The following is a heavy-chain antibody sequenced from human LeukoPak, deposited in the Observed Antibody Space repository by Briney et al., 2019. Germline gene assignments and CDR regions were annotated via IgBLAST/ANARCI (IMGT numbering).Heavy chain of an antibody. J-gene: IGHJ5*02. V-gene: IGHV1-46*01. CDR1: GYAFIHYR. D-gene: IGHD3-16*01. Sequence: SVKVSCRASGYAFIHYRLHWVRQAPGQGLEWMGIINPSGGSTSYAQKFQGRVTMTRDTSTSTVYMELSSLRSEDTAVYYCARVVKSRGWFDPWGQGTLVTVSS. CDR3: ARVVKSRGWFDP. CDR2: INPSGGST.